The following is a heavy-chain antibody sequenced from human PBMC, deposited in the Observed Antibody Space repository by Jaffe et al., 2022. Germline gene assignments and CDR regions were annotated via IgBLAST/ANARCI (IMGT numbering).Heavy chain of an antibody. CDR2: IFSTDKK. D-gene: IGHD4-17*01. J-gene: IGHJ2*01. CDR3: VRILPGDSGGFFNI. Sequence: QVTLKESGPVLVEPTETLTLPCTVSEFSLRDSRVGVSWIRQPPGKALEWLAHIFSTDKKYFSASLRGRLTISNDTSNSKVVLSMTNMDPVDTGTYYCVRILPGDSGGFFNIWGRETLVTVSS. V-gene: IGHV2-26*01. CDR1: EFSLRDSRVG.